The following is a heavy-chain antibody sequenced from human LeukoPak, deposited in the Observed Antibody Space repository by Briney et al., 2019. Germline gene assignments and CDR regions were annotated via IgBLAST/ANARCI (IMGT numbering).Heavy chain of an antibody. CDR1: GFTFDDYA. J-gene: IGHJ5*02. V-gene: IGHV3-9*01. CDR3: AKRHYNWFDP. CDR2: ISWNSGSI. Sequence: GRSLRLSCAASGFTFDDYAMHWVRQAPGKGLEWVSGISWNSGSIGYADSVKGRFTISRDNVKNSLYLQMNSLRAEDTALYYCAKRHYNWFDPWGQGTLVTVSS.